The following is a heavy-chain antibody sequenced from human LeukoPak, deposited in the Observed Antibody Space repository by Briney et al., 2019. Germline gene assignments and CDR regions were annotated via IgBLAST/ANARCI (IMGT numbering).Heavy chain of an antibody. V-gene: IGHV4-34*01. J-gene: IGHJ6*04. CDR2: INHSGST. CDR1: GGSFSGYY. CDR3: ARTGAYSGNKSGMDV. D-gene: IGHD5-12*01. Sequence: SETLSLTCAVYGGSFSGYYWSWIRQPPGKGLEWIGEINHSGSTNYNPSLKSRVTISVDTSKTQFSLKLSSVTAADTAVYYCARTGAYSGNKSGMDVWGKGTTVTVSS.